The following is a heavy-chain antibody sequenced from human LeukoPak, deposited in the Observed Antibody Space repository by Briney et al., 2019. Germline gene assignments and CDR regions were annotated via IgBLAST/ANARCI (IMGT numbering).Heavy chain of an antibody. CDR1: GGTFSSYA. V-gene: IGHV1-69*05. CDR3: ARVPILEGYCSSTSCYYFDY. Sequence: GASVKVSCKASGGTFSSYAISWVRQAPGQGLEWMGRIIPIFGTANYAQKFQGRVTITTDETTSTAYMELSSLRSEDTAVYYCARVPILEGYCSSTSCYYFDYWGQGTLVTVSS. J-gene: IGHJ4*02. D-gene: IGHD2-2*01. CDR2: IIPIFGTA.